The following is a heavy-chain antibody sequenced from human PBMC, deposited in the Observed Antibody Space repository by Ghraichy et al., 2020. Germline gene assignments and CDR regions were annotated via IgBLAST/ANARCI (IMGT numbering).Heavy chain of an antibody. J-gene: IGHJ3*02. CDR3: AREVAGYCGGGACYSPQGNAFDI. Sequence: SETLSLTCTVSGGSVRSDDYYWSWIRQHPGKGLEWIGYIDYSGSTYYNPSLKSRVAISVETSKNQFSLKLSSVTAADTAVYYCAREVAGYCGGGACYSPQGNAFDIWGQGTQVTVSS. CDR2: IDYSGST. D-gene: IGHD2-15*01. CDR1: GGSVRSDDYY. V-gene: IGHV4-31*03.